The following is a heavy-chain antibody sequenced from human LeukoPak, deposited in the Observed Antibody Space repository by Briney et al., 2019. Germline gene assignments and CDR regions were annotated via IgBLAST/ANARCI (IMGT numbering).Heavy chain of an antibody. Sequence: ASVKVSRKASGYTFTSYGISWVRQAPGQGLEWMGWISAYNGNTNYAQKLQGRVTMTTDTSTSTAYMELRSLRSDDTAVYYCARGSPYGDGANYFDYWGQGTLVTVSS. D-gene: IGHD4-17*01. V-gene: IGHV1-18*01. CDR3: ARGSPYGDGANYFDY. CDR2: ISAYNGNT. J-gene: IGHJ4*02. CDR1: GYTFTSYG.